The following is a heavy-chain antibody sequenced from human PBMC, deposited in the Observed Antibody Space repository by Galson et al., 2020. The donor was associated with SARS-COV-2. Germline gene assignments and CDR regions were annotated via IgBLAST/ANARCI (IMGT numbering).Heavy chain of an antibody. D-gene: IGHD6-13*01. CDR1: GGSFSGYY. CDR3: ARDRSWSGGMDV. Sequence: PSETLSLTCAVYGGSFSGYYWSWIRQPPGKGLEWIGEINHSGSTNYNPSLKSRVTISVDTSKNQFSLKLSSVTAADTAVYYCARDRSWSGGMDVWGQGTTVTVSS. V-gene: IGHV4-34*01. CDR2: INHSGST. J-gene: IGHJ6*02.